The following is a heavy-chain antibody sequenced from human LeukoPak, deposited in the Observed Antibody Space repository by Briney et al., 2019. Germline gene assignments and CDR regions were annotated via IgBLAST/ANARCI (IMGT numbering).Heavy chain of an antibody. J-gene: IGHJ4*02. CDR3: ARDSTRFGTYYDILTGYYWNPHLFDY. V-gene: IGHV1-18*01. D-gene: IGHD3-9*01. CDR2: ISAYNGNT. CDR1: GYTFTSYG. Sequence: GASVKVSCKASGYTFTSYGISWVRQAPGQGLEWMGWISAYNGNTNYAQKLQGRVTMTTDTSTSTAYMELRSLRSDDTAVYYCARDSTRFGTYYDILTGYYWNPHLFDYWGQGTLVTVSS.